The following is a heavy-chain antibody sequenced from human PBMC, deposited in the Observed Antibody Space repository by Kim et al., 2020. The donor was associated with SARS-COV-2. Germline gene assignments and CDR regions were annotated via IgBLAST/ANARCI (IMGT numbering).Heavy chain of an antibody. Sequence: GGSLRLSCAASGFTFSNYGMTWVRQAPGNGLEWVSGISGSGDITTYADSVKGRFTISRDNSKNALYLQMSSLRAEDTAMYYCANPRQPVYWGHGTLVTVS. J-gene: IGHJ4*01. CDR2: ISGSGDIT. CDR1: GFTFSNYG. V-gene: IGHV3-23*01. D-gene: IGHD6-13*01. CDR3: ANPRQPVY.